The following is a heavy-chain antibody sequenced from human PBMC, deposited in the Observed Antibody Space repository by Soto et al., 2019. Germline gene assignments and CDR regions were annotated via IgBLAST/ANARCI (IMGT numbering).Heavy chain of an antibody. D-gene: IGHD2-8*02. V-gene: IGHV4-59*01. CDR2: IYYSGST. CDR1: GVSISSYY. J-gene: IGHJ4*02. Sequence: SETLSLTCTVSGVSISSYYWSWIRQPPGKGLEWIGYIYYSGSTNYNPSLKSRVTISVDTSKNQFSLKLSSVTAADTAVYYCARDKITGLFDYWGQGTLVTVSS. CDR3: ARDKITGLFDY.